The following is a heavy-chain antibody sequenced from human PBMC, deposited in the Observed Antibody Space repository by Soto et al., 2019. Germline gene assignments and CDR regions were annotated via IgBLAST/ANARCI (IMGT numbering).Heavy chain of an antibody. CDR2: ISGSGETK. CDR3: ARYCSSDVCFDY. J-gene: IGHJ4*02. D-gene: IGHD2-8*01. Sequence: GGSLRLSCASSGFTFSCWSMSWVRQAPGKGLEWVSFISGSGETKYYADSVKGRFTISRDNAKNSLYLQMRSLRDEDTAVYYCARYCSSDVCFDYWGQGTLVTVSS. CDR1: GFTFSCWS. V-gene: IGHV3-48*02.